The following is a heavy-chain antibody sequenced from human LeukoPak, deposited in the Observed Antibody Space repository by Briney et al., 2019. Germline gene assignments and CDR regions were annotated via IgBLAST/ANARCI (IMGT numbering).Heavy chain of an antibody. CDR2: ISYDGSDK. Sequence: GGSLRLSCATSGFTFSHDGMHWVRQAPGKGLEWVAIISYDGSDKFYADSVKGRFTISRDNSKNTLYLQMNTLRAEDTAVYYCAKDPSLRVTMPVWGQGTLVTVSS. J-gene: IGHJ4*02. CDR3: AKDPSLRVTMPV. D-gene: IGHD4/OR15-4a*01. V-gene: IGHV3-30*18. CDR1: GFTFSHDG.